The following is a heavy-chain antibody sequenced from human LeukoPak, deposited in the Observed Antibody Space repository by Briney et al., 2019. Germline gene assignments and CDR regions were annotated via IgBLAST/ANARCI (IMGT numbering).Heavy chain of an antibody. J-gene: IGHJ5*02. CDR3: VKGGLASSHYIGGS. CDR1: VFTFRSYA. CDR2: ISDKGGST. D-gene: IGHD3-16*01. V-gene: IGHV3-23*01. Sequence: PVGSLRLSCAASVFTFRSYAMSWVRQAPGTGLEWVSSISDKGGSTYFADSVKGRFPISRDNTKSNLYLQMYSLRAEDTAVYYCVKGGLASSHYIGGSWGKGALVTVS.